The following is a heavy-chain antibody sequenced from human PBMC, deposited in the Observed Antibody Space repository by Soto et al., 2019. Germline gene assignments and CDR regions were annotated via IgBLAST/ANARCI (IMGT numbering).Heavy chain of an antibody. V-gene: IGHV1-2*02. Sequence: XSVKVSCKASGYSFTCYYMHWVRQAPGQGLEWMGWINPNSGGTNYAQKFQGRVTMTRDTSISTAYMELSRLRSDDTAVYYCARNDYYDSIGYYQIRWFDTWGQGTLVTVSS. J-gene: IGHJ5*02. CDR1: GYSFTCYY. D-gene: IGHD3-22*01. CDR2: INPNSGGT. CDR3: ARNDYYDSIGYYQIRWFDT.